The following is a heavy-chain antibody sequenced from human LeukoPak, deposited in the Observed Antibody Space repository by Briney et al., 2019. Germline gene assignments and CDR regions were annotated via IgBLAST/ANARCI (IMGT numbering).Heavy chain of an antibody. V-gene: IGHV4-39*01. CDR1: GGSISSSSYY. CDR2: IYYSGST. J-gene: IGHJ4*02. CDR3: ARSSTYYYGSGSYHSKVPFDY. Sequence: SETLSLTCTVSGGSISSSSYYWGWIRQPPGKGLEWIGSIYYSGSTYYNPSPKSRVTISVDTSKNQFSLKLSSVTAADTAVYYCARSSTYYYGSGSYHSKVPFDYWGQGTLVTVSS. D-gene: IGHD3-10*01.